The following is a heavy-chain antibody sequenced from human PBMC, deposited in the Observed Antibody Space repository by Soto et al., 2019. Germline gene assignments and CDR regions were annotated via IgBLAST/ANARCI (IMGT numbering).Heavy chain of an antibody. CDR1: GYTFTSYG. D-gene: IGHD3-9*01. V-gene: IGHV1-18*01. CDR2: ISAYNGNT. Sequence: ASVKVSCKASGYTFTSYGISWVRQAPGQGLEWMGWISAYNGNTNYAQKLQGRVTMTTDTSTSTAYMELRSLRSDDTAVYYCAKSDILPVYYFLDYWGQGTLVTVS. J-gene: IGHJ4*02. CDR3: AKSDILPVYYFLDY.